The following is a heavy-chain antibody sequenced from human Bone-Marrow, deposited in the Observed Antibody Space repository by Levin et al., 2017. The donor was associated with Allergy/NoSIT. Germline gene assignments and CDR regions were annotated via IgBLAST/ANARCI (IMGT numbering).Heavy chain of an antibody. CDR2: IKADGTET. V-gene: IGHV3-7*01. CDR1: GFTFSSYW. CDR3: ARDPRARTSDY. Sequence: PGGSLRLSCEASGFTFSSYWMSWLRQAPGKGLEWVGNIKADGTETHYVDSVKGRFTISRDNVKNSLYMQMSSLRAEDTAVYYCARDPRARTSDYWGQGTLVSVSS. J-gene: IGHJ4*02.